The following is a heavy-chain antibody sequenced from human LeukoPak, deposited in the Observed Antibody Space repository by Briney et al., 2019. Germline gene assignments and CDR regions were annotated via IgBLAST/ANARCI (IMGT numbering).Heavy chain of an antibody. CDR2: INHSGYT. D-gene: IGHD6-19*01. J-gene: IGHJ4*02. Sequence: PSETLSLTCAASGVPFSNYYWSWVRQSPSQGLEWIGEINHSGYTNYNPSLKSRVTISIDTSKNQFSLKLTSVTAADAGVYYCTRAVAGHPDWGQRTLVTVSS. CDR3: TRAVAGHPD. CDR1: GVPFSNYY. V-gene: IGHV4-34*01.